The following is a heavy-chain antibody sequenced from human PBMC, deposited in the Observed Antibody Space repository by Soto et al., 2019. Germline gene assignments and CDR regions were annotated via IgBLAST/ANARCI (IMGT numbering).Heavy chain of an antibody. D-gene: IGHD3-10*01. Sequence: QVQLVESGGDVVQPGRSLRLSCAASGFTFSNYAMHWVRQPPGKGLEWVAAIPYDGSNKYYADSVKGRFTISRDNSKNTLYLQMNSLRAEDTAVYYCVERVGGDGWAPGYWGQGTLVTVSS. J-gene: IGHJ4*02. V-gene: IGHV3-30*18. CDR1: GFTFSNYA. CDR2: IPYDGSNK. CDR3: VERVGGDGWAPGY.